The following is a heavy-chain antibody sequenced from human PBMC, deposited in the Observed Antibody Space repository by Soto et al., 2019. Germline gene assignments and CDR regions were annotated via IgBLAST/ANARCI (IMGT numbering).Heavy chain of an antibody. CDR1: GDSFTSYG. V-gene: IGHV1-18*01. J-gene: IGHJ5*02. Sequence: GTSVKVSCEACGDSFTSYGISWVRQAPGQGLEWMGWISAYNGNTNYAQKLQGRVTMTTDTSTSTAYMELRSLRSDDTAVYYCARGDLIAVAGTNKFDPWGQGTLVTVSS. CDR3: ARGDLIAVAGTNKFDP. CDR2: ISAYNGNT. D-gene: IGHD6-19*01.